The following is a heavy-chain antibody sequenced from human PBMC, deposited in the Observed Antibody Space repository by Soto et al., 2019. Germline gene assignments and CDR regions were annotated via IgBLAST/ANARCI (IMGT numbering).Heavy chain of an antibody. J-gene: IGHJ6*02. CDR3: VMVDNYVTPTPQDV. CDR2: ISPYTGNT. D-gene: IGHD3-16*01. V-gene: IGHV1-18*01. Sequence: QVQLVQSGDELKKPGASGKVSCKASGYIFVNYGIAWVRQAPEQGLEWMGWISPYTGNTHSATKVQGRLTMTTDTSTSTAYMDLGSLTSDDTAVYYCVMVDNYVTPTPQDVWGQGTTVTVSS. CDR1: GYIFVNYG.